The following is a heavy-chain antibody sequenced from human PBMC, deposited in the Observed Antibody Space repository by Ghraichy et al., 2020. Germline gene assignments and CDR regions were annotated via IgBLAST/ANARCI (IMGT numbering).Heavy chain of an antibody. CDR1: GGSFSGYY. Sequence: SETLSLTCAVYGGSFSGYYWSWIRQPPGKGLEWIGEINHSGSTNYNPSLKSRVTISVDTSKNQFSLKLSSVTAADTAVYYCARYKILRYFKGAFDIWGQGTMVTVSS. V-gene: IGHV4-34*01. CDR3: ARYKILRYFKGAFDI. J-gene: IGHJ3*02. CDR2: INHSGST. D-gene: IGHD3-9*01.